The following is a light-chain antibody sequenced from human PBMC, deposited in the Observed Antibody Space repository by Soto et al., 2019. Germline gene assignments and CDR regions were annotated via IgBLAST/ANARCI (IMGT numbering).Light chain of an antibody. CDR3: QQSYSTPYT. J-gene: IGKJ2*01. CDR2: AAS. CDR1: QSIRYN. Sequence: DIQLTQSPSSLSTSVGDRVTITCRASQSIRYNLNWYQQKPRGAPKLLISAASSLQGGVPLRFSGSGSRTDFTLTISSLQPEDFATYYCQQSYSTPYTFGQGTSLEIK. V-gene: IGKV1-39*01.